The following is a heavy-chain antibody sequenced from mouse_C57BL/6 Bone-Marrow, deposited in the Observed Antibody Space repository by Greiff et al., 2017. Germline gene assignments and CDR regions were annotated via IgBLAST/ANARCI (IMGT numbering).Heavy chain of an antibody. CDR2: INPYNGGT. CDR3: AREGGYYVAKDD. Sequence: EVQLQQSGPVLVKPGASVKMSCKASGYTFTDYYMNWVKQSPGQSLEWIGVINPYNGGTSYNQKFKGKATLTVDKSSSTAYMELNSLTSEDAAVYDCAREGGYYVAKDDWGQGTTVTVSS. V-gene: IGHV1-19*01. CDR1: GYTFTDYY. J-gene: IGHJ4*01. D-gene: IGHD2-3*01.